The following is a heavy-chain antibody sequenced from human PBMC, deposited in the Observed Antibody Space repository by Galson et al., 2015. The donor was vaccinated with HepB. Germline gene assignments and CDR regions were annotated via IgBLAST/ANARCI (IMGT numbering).Heavy chain of an antibody. J-gene: IGHJ6*02. V-gene: IGHV3-9*01. Sequence: SLRLSCAASGFTFDDYAMHWVRQAPGKGLEWVSGISWNSGTIGYADSVKDRFTISRDNAKNSLYLQMNSLRAEDTALYYCAKDKEPRLGSMDVWGQGTTVTVSS. CDR1: GFTFDDYA. CDR3: AKDKEPRLGSMDV. CDR2: ISWNSGTI. D-gene: IGHD1-26*01.